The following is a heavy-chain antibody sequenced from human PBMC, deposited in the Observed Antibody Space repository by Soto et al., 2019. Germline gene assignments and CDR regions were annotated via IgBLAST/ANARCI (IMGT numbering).Heavy chain of an antibody. CDR2: IGSADDP. CDR3: ARAYSGRLPRRADYYFAMDV. Sequence: EVQLVESGGGVVQPGGSLRLSCAASGFTFSTYDMHWVRQATGKGLEWVSAIGSADDPYYLGSVKGRFTISRENAKHSLYLQMNSLRAGDTAVYYCARAYSGRLPRRADYYFAMDVWGQGTTVTVSS. V-gene: IGHV3-13*05. CDR1: GFTFSTYD. J-gene: IGHJ6*02. D-gene: IGHD2-15*01.